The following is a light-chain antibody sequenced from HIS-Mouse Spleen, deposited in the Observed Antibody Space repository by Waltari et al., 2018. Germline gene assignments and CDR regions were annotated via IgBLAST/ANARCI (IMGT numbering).Light chain of an antibody. Sequence: QSVLTQPPSASGTPGQRVTISCSGSSSNIGRNYVYWYQQLPGTAPKLLIYRNNQRPSGCPDRFSGSKSGTSASLAISGLRSEDEADYYCAAWDDSLSGPWVFGGGTKLTVL. CDR1: SSNIGRNY. V-gene: IGLV1-47*01. CDR2: RNN. CDR3: AAWDDSLSGPWV. J-gene: IGLJ3*02.